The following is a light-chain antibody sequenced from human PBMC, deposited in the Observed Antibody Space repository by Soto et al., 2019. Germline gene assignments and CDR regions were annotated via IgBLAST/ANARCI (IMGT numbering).Light chain of an antibody. Sequence: QSVLTQPASVSGSPGQSITISCTGTSNDIGLYNYVSWYQQHPGKAPNLMIFDVSDRTSGVSDRFSGSRSGNTASLSISGLQAEDADDYFCSSYTSDSIHVIFGGGTQLTVL. V-gene: IGLV2-14*03. CDR2: DVS. CDR3: SSYTSDSIHVI. J-gene: IGLJ7*01. CDR1: SNDIGLYNY.